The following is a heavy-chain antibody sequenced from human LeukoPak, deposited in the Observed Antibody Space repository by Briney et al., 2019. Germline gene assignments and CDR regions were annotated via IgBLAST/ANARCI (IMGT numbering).Heavy chain of an antibody. CDR3: ARGNRDTSGFYFYYGMDV. CDR2: ISWDSRNI. Sequence: PGRSLRLSCAASGFTFDDYAMFWVRQAPGKGLEWVSGISWDSRNIGYAASVKGRFTTSRDNGKNSLYLQMNSLRPDDTALYYCARGNRDTSGFYFYYGMDVWGPGSMVTVSS. CDR1: GFTFDDYA. V-gene: IGHV3-9*01. J-gene: IGHJ6*02. D-gene: IGHD6-19*01.